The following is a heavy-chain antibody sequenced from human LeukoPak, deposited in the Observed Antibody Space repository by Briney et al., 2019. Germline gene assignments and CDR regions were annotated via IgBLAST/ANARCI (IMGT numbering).Heavy chain of an antibody. CDR1: GFTFSDYY. CDR2: ISSSGSTI. CDR3: ARAKGDGSGYDPYYFDY. Sequence: PGGSLRLSCVASGFTFSDYYMSWIRQAPGKGLEWVSYISSSGSTIYYADSVKGRFTLSRDNAKNSLYLQMNSLRAEDTAVYYCARAKGDGSGYDPYYFDYWGQGTLVTVSS. J-gene: IGHJ4*02. V-gene: IGHV3-11*01. D-gene: IGHD3-22*01.